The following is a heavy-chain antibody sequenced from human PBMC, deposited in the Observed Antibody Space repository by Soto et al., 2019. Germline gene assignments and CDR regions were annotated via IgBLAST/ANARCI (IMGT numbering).Heavy chain of an antibody. D-gene: IGHD7-27*01. J-gene: IGHJ3*02. V-gene: IGHV4-30-2*01. CDR3: VVAGDDAFDI. Sequence: QLQLQESGSGLVKPSQTLSLTCAVSGGFISTGYTWGWIRQPPGKGLEWIGHIYHSGNIYYNPSLKGRVTISVDRSNNQFSLRLSSVTASDTAVYYCVVAGDDAFDIWGQGTLVTVSS. CDR1: GGFISTGYT. CDR2: IYHSGNI.